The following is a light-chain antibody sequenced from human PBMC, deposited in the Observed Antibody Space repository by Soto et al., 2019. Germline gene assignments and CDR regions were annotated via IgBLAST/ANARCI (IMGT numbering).Light chain of an antibody. CDR3: QQYAASPRT. CDR2: GAS. Sequence: EIVLTQSPGTLSLSPRERATLSCRASQSIGNNYLAWYQHKPGQAPRLLIYGASNRAPGIPDRFSGSGSGTDFTLTIRRLEPEDFAIYYCQQYAASPRTFGQGTQVE. V-gene: IGKV3-20*01. J-gene: IGKJ1*01. CDR1: QSIGNNY.